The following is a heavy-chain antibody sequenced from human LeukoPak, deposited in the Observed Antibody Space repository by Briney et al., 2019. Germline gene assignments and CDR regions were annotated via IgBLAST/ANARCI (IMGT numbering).Heavy chain of an antibody. Sequence: ASVKVSCKTSGYSFTDYYIHWVRQAPGQGLGWMGWINTKSGRTSSARKFQGRVTMTRDPSITTVYMDMAWLTSDDTAIYFCARADFIDAGPYLIGPWGQGTLVTVSS. CDR1: GYSFTDYY. V-gene: IGHV1-2*02. J-gene: IGHJ5*02. D-gene: IGHD3-3*01. CDR2: INTKSGRT. CDR3: ARADFIDAGPYLIGP.